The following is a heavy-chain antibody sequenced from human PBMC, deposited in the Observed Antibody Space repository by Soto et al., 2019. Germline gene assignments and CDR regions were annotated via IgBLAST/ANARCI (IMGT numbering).Heavy chain of an antibody. CDR3: AKFGSNNWFDP. V-gene: IGHV3-23*01. Sequence: GESLKISCAASGFTFSSYAMSWVRQAPGKGLEWVSAISGSGGSTYYADSVKGRFTISRDNSKNTLYLQMNSLRAEDTAVYYCAKFGSNNWFDPWGQGTLVTVSS. CDR1: GFTFSSYA. CDR2: ISGSGGST. J-gene: IGHJ5*02. D-gene: IGHD3-3*01.